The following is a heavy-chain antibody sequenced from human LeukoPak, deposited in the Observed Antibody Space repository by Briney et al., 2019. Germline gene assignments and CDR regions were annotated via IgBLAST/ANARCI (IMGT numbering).Heavy chain of an antibody. J-gene: IGHJ3*02. Sequence: SETLSLTCTVSGGSISSYYWSWIRQPPGKGLEWIGYIYYSGSTNYNPSLKSRVTISVDTSKNQFSLKLSSVTAADTAVYYCARERSTIFGVRDAFDIWGQGTMVTVSS. CDR3: ARERSTIFGVRDAFDI. CDR2: IYYSGST. CDR1: GGSISSYY. D-gene: IGHD3-3*01. V-gene: IGHV4-59*12.